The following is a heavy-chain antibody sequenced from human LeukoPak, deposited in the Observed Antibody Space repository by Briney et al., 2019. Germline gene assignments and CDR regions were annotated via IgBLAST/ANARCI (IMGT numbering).Heavy chain of an antibody. CDR3: ARGDSGSWNYKRGFDH. V-gene: IGHV3-53*01. Sequence: GGSLRLSCAASGFTVSSNYMSWVRQAPGKGLEWVSVIYSGGSTEYADSVKGRFTISRDNSKNTVYLEMNSLRAEDTAVYYCARGDSGSWNYKRGFDHWGQGTLVTVSS. J-gene: IGHJ5*02. D-gene: IGHD1-26*01. CDR2: IYSGGST. CDR1: GFTVSSNY.